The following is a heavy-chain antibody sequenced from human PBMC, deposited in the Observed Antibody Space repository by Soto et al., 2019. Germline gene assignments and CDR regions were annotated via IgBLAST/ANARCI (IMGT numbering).Heavy chain of an antibody. CDR3: AKASGESYTVSRVFDX. CDR2: ITNSGGDT. J-gene: IGHJ4*02. CDR1: GFTFSSYA. D-gene: IGHD1-26*01. Sequence: GGSLRLSCAASGFTFSSYAMTWVRQAPGEGLEWVGFITNSGGDTLHAYSVKGRFTISIDNSKNTLYLQMNSLRAEDTAIYYCAKASGESYTVSRVFDXWGQGTRVTVSX. V-gene: IGHV3-23*01.